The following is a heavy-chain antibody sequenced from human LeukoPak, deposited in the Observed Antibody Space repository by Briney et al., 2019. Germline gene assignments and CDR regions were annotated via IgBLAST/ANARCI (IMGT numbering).Heavy chain of an antibody. Sequence: SETLSLTCTVSGGSISGYYWNWIRQPPGKGLEWIGYMYYSGSSSYNPSLESRVTISLDTSKNQVSLKLSSVTAADPAVYYCARGHSGRGGIAPWGQETLVSVSS. CDR1: GGSISGYY. J-gene: IGHJ5*02. D-gene: IGHD3-16*01. V-gene: IGHV4-59*01. CDR3: ARGHSGRGGIAP. CDR2: MYYSGSS.